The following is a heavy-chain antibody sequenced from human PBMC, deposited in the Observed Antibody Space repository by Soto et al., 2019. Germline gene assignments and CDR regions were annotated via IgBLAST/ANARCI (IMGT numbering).Heavy chain of an antibody. CDR3: ARVLGFGEDPGSLPHDY. CDR2: ISAYNGNT. CDR1: GYTFTSYG. Sequence: QVPLVQSGAEVKKPGASVKVSCKASGYTFTSYGISWVRQAPGQGLEWMGWISAYNGNTNYAQKLQGRVTMTTDTPTSTAYMELRSLRSDDTAVYYCARVLGFGEDPGSLPHDYWGQGTLVTVSS. D-gene: IGHD3-10*01. J-gene: IGHJ4*02. V-gene: IGHV1-18*01.